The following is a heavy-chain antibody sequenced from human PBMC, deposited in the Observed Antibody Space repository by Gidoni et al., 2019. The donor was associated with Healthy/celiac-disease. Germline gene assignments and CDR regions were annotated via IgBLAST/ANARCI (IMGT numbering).Heavy chain of an antibody. CDR3: ARDPLKTPYYYYGMDV. Sequence: QVQLVESGGGVVQPGRSLRLSCAASGFTFSSSGMHWVRQAPGKGLEWVAVIWYDGSNKYYADSVKGRFTISRDNSKNTLYLQMNSLRAEDTAVYYCARDPLKTPYYYYGMDVWGQGTTVTVSS. CDR1: GFTFSSSG. J-gene: IGHJ6*02. CDR2: IWYDGSNK. V-gene: IGHV3-33*01.